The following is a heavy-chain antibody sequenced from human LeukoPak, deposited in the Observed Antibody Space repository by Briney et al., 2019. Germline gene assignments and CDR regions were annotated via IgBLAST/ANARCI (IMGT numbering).Heavy chain of an antibody. CDR3: ARDTDAFDI. CDR2: INHSGST. CDR1: GGSFSGYY. J-gene: IGHJ3*02. V-gene: IGHV4-34*01. Sequence: SETLSLTCAVYGGSFSGYYWSWIRQPPGKGLEWIGEINHSGSTNYNPSLKSRVTISVDTSKNQFSLKLSSVTAADTAVYYCARDTDAFDIWGQGTMVTVSS.